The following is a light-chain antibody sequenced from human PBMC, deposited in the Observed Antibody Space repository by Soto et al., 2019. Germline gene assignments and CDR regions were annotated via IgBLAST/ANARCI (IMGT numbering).Light chain of an antibody. V-gene: IGKV1-27*01. CDR1: QGNIDY. CDR2: AAS. Sequence: DIPMTQSPSSLSASVGDRVTITCRASQGNIDYVAWFQQKPGKAPKLLIYAASTLQSGVPSRFSGSGSGTDFTFTISILQPEDVATYYCQKYNTAPQTFGQGTKVEIK. CDR3: QKYNTAPQT. J-gene: IGKJ1*01.